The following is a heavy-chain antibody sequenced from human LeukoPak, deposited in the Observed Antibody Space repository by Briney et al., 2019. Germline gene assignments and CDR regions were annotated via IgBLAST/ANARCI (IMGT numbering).Heavy chain of an antibody. V-gene: IGHV1-69*05. D-gene: IGHD3-22*01. CDR2: IIPIFGTA. CDR1: GGTFSSYA. Sequence: SVKVSCKASGGTFSSYAISWVRQAPGQGLEWMGGIIPIFGTANYAQKFQGRVTITTDESTSTAYMELSSLRSEDTAVYYCARALNSFDSSGFRHAFDIWGQGTMVTVSS. J-gene: IGHJ3*02. CDR3: ARALNSFDSSGFRHAFDI.